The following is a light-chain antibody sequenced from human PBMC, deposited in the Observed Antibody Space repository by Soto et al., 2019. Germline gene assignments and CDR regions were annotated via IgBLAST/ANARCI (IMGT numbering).Light chain of an antibody. Sequence: SYELTQPPSVSVSPGQTASITCSGDKWGDKYACWYQQKPGQSPVLVIYQDSKRPSGIPERFSGSNSGNTATLTISGTQAMDEADYYCQAWDSSFYVFGTGTQLTVL. V-gene: IGLV3-1*01. J-gene: IGLJ1*01. CDR2: QDS. CDR3: QAWDSSFYV. CDR1: KWGDKY.